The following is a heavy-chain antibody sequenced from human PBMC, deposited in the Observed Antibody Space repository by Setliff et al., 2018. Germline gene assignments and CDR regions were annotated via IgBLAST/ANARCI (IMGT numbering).Heavy chain of an antibody. D-gene: IGHD2-2*01. V-gene: IGHV3-20*04. CDR3: ARGYCNSAGCFFAGWFDP. CDR1: GFTFDDYV. CDR2: INRNGGRI. J-gene: IGHJ5*02. Sequence: GGSLRLSCAASGFTFDDYVMSWVRQAPGKGLEWVSDINRNGGRIGYADPVKGRFTISRDNAKNQFSLRLSSVTAADTAVYYCARGYCNSAGCFFAGWFDPWGQGTLVTVSS.